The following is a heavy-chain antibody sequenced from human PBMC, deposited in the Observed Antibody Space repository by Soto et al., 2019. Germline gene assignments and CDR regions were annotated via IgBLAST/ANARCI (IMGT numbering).Heavy chain of an antibody. CDR1: GDSITASDSN. CDR2: FNYSGTT. CDR3: AKLVRDDVRRSDLDH. Sequence: PSETLSLTCTVSGDSITASDSNWAWLRQPPGKGLEWIGTFNYSGTTSQNPPLRSRITLTGATSRNKFSLNLRSVTAADSGVYYCAKLVRDDVRRSDLDHWGQGTLVTVSS. D-gene: IGHD3-10*02. J-gene: IGHJ4*02. V-gene: IGHV4-39*01.